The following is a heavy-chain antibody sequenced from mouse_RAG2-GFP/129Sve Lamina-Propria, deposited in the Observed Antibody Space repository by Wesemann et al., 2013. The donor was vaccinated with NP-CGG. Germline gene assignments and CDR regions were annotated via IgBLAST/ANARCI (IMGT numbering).Heavy chain of an antibody. CDR3: ARGDYVFAY. V-gene: IGHV1-61*01. D-gene: IGHD1-1*02. J-gene: IGHJ3*01. Sequence: QVQLQQPGTELVKPGASVKLSCKASGYTFTSYWMHWVKQRPGQGLEWIGNIYPSDSETHYNQKFKGKATLTVDTSSSTAYMQLSSLTSEDSAVYYCARGDYVFAYWGQGTLVTVSA. CDR1: GYTFTSYW. CDR2: IYPSDSET.